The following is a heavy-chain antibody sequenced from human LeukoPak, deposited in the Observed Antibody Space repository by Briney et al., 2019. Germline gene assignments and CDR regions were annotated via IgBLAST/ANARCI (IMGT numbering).Heavy chain of an antibody. Sequence: GGSLRLSCAASGFTFSTYTMNWVRQAPGKGLEWVSSISTSISYIYYADPVKGRFTISRDNAKNSLYLQMNSLRAEDTAVYYCARWATYSYGYYYNYGMDVWGQGTTVTVSS. V-gene: IGHV3-21*01. CDR2: ISTSISYI. CDR1: GFTFSTYT. D-gene: IGHD5-18*01. CDR3: ARWATYSYGYYYNYGMDV. J-gene: IGHJ6*02.